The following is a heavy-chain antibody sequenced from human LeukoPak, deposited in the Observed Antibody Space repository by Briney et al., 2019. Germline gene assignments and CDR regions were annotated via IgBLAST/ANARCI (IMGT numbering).Heavy chain of an antibody. Sequence: KPSGTLSLTCAVSGGSISSYYWSWIRQPPGKGLEWIGYIYYSGSTNYNPSLKSRVTISVDTSKNQFSLKLSSVTAADTAVYYCARRASSGWYGVWFDPWGQGTLVTASS. CDR1: GGSISSYY. CDR2: IYYSGST. D-gene: IGHD6-19*01. V-gene: IGHV4-59*08. J-gene: IGHJ5*02. CDR3: ARRASSGWYGVWFDP.